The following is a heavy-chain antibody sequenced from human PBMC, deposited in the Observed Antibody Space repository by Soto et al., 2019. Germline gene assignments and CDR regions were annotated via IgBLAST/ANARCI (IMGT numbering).Heavy chain of an antibody. J-gene: IGHJ4*02. CDR1: GFTFSSYG. CDR2: ISDDGSNK. D-gene: IGHD3-22*01. Sequence: QVQLVESGGGVVQPGRSLRLSCAASGFTFSSYGMHWVRQAPGKGLEWVAVISDDGSNKYYADSLKGRFTISRDNSKNTLYLQMHSLRAEHTAVYYCAKEWVYDTSGWSFDYWGQGTLVTVSS. CDR3: AKEWVYDTSGWSFDY. V-gene: IGHV3-30*18.